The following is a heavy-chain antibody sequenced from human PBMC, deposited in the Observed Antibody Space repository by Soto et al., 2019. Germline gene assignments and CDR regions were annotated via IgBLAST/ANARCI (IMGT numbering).Heavy chain of an antibody. CDR3: VKVSSMVRGVIDNWFDP. J-gene: IGHJ5*02. CDR2: IIPMYGPA. CDR1: GGTFSSYA. Sequence: QVQLVQSGAEVKKPGSSVKVSCKASGGTFSSYAINWVRQAPGQGLEWMGGIIPMYGPAKYAQKFQVRVTITADESTSTAYMHLSSLRSEDTAVYYCVKVSSMVRGVIDNWFDPWGQGTLVTVSS. V-gene: IGHV1-69*01. D-gene: IGHD3-10*01.